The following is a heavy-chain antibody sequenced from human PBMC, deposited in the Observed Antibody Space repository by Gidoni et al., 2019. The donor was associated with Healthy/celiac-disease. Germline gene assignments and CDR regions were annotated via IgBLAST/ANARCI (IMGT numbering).Heavy chain of an antibody. CDR3: AKDIEGWGLFYFDY. V-gene: IGHV3-9*01. D-gene: IGHD6-19*01. CDR1: GFTFDDYA. CDR2: ISWNSGSI. Sequence: EVQLVESGGGLVQPGRSLRLSCAASGFTFDDYAMHWVRQAPGKGLEWVSGISWNSGSIGYADSVKGRFTISRDNAKNSLYLQMNSLRAEDTALYYCAKDIEGWGLFYFDYWGQGTLVTVSS. J-gene: IGHJ4*02.